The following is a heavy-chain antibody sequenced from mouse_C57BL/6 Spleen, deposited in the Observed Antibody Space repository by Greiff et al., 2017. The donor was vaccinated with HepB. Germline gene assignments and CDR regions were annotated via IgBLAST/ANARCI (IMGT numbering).Heavy chain of an antibody. CDR2: IYPRSGNT. CDR1: GYTFTSYG. Sequence: QVHVKQSGAELARPGASVKLSCKASGYTFTSYGISWVKQRTGQGLEWIGEIYPRSGNTYYNEKFKGKATLTADKSSSTAYMELRSLTSEDSAVYFCASGGYYYGSSDYWGQGTTLTVSS. D-gene: IGHD1-1*01. CDR3: ASGGYYYGSSDY. V-gene: IGHV1-81*01. J-gene: IGHJ2*01.